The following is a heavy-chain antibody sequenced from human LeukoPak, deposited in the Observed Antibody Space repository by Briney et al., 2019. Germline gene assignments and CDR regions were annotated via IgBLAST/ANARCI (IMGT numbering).Heavy chain of an antibody. CDR2: ISAYNGNT. D-gene: IGHD3-22*01. CDR3: ARDSSGYSNDAFDI. Sequence: ASVKVSCKASGYTFTSYGISWVRQAPGQGLEWMGWISAYNGNTNYAQKLQGRVTMTTDTSTSTAYMELRSLRSDDTAVYYCARDSSGYSNDAFDIWGQGTMVTASS. J-gene: IGHJ3*02. CDR1: GYTFTSYG. V-gene: IGHV1-18*01.